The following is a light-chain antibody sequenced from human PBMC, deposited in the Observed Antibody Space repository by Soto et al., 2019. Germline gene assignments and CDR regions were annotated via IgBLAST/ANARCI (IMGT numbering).Light chain of an antibody. V-gene: IGLV2-23*01. J-gene: IGLJ1*01. CDR1: SSDVGSYNL. CDR3: CSYAGSSYYV. CDR2: EGN. Sequence: QSALTQPASVSGSPGQSITISCTGTSSDVGSYNLVSWYQQHPGKAPKLMLYEGNKRPSGVSNRFSASKSGNAASLTISGLQAEDEADYYCCSYAGSSYYVFGTGTKVTVL.